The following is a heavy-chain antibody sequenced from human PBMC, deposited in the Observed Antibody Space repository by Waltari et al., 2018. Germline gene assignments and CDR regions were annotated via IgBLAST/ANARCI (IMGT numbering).Heavy chain of an antibody. CDR1: GYSFTSYW. D-gene: IGHD6-19*01. CDR2: IYPGDSDT. V-gene: IGHV5-51*01. J-gene: IGHJ4*02. Sequence: EVQLVQSGAEVKKPGESLKISCKGSGYSFTSYWIGWVRQMPGKGLEWMGIIYPGDSDTRYSPSFQGQVTISADKSISTAYLQWSSLKASDTAMYYCARRSEGSSGWYVTPNFDYWGQGTLVTVSS. CDR3: ARRSEGSSGWYVTPNFDY.